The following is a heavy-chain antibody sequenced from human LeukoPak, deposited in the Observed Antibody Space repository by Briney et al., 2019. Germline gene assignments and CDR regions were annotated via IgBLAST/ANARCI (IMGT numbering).Heavy chain of an antibody. D-gene: IGHD3-16*02. J-gene: IGHJ4*02. Sequence: GGSLRLSCAASGFTFSSYAMSWVRQAPGKGLEWVSSISSSSTTIYYADSVKGRFTISRDNAKNSLYLQMNSLRDEDTAVYYCARLAVWGSYRLFDYWGQGTLVTVSS. CDR3: ARLAVWGSYRLFDY. CDR1: GFTFSSYA. CDR2: ISSSSTTI. V-gene: IGHV3-48*02.